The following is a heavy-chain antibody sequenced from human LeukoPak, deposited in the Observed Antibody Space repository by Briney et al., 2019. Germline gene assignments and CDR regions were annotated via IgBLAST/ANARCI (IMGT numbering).Heavy chain of an antibody. D-gene: IGHD3-10*01. J-gene: IGHJ4*02. CDR2: IRSKAYGGTT. CDR3: TRDTDLWFGELLCDY. V-gene: IGHV3-49*03. Sequence: GSLRLSCTASGFTFGDYAMSWFRQAPGKGLEWVGFIRSKAYGGTTEYAASVKGRFTISRDDSKSIAYLQMNSLKTEDTAVYYCTRDTDLWFGELLCDYWGQGTLVTVSS. CDR1: GFTFGDYA.